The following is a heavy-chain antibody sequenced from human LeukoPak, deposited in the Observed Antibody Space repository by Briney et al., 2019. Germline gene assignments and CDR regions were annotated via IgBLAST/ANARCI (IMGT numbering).Heavy chain of an antibody. D-gene: IGHD5-24*01. Sequence: PGGSLRLSCAASGFTFSSYWMSWVRQAAGKGLEWVANIQQDGTDTSYLDSLNARFTISTDNAKNSLYLQMTSLRAEDTAVYYCARERRWLQSPGGDYWGQGTLVTVSS. J-gene: IGHJ4*02. CDR2: IQQDGTDT. V-gene: IGHV3-7*01. CDR3: ARERRWLQSPGGDY. CDR1: GFTFSSYW.